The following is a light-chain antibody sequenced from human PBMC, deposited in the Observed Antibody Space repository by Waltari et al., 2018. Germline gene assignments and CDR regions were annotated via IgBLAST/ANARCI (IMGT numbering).Light chain of an antibody. J-gene: IGKJ5*01. CDR3: QQLSSYLSIT. CDR2: GAS. V-gene: IGKV1-9*01. CDR1: QGISSY. Sequence: DTQLTQSPSFLSASVGDRVTITCRASQGISSYLAWYPQKPGKSPNCLIYGASTLQRGVPSRFSGSGSGTEFTLTISSLQPEDFATYYCQQLSSYLSITFGQGTRLEIK.